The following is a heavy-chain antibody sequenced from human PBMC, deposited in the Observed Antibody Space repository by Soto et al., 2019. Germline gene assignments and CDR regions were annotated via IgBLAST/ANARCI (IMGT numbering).Heavy chain of an antibody. CDR2: ISGSGGST. CDR3: ATDPRPAQYSSSWSYYFDY. V-gene: IGHV3-23*01. D-gene: IGHD6-13*01. J-gene: IGHJ4*02. CDR1: GLTFRSYT. Sequence: PGVSLRLSWAASGLTFRSYTMSWVRRAPGKGLEGGSAISGSGGSTYYADSVKGRFTISRDNSKNTRYLQMNSRRAEDTAVYYCATDPRPAQYSSSWSYYFDYWGQGTLVTVSS.